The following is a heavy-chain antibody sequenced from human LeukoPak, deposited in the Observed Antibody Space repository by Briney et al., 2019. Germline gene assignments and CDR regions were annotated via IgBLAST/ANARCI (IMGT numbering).Heavy chain of an antibody. CDR1: GGSISNYY. Sequence: SETLSLTCTVSGGSISNYYWTWIRQSPGNGLEWIGYIAYSGSTNYNPSLKSRVTISVDTSKNQFSLKLRSVTAADTAVYYCARDGGKWNDDGYYHYMDVWGKGTTVTISS. V-gene: IGHV4-59*01. CDR3: ARDGGKWNDDGYYHYMDV. J-gene: IGHJ6*03. CDR2: IAYSGST. D-gene: IGHD1-1*01.